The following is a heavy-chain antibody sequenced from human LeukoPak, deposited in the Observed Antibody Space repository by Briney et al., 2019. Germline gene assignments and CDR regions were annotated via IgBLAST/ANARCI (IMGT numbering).Heavy chain of an antibody. Sequence: SETLSLTCAVSGGSISSGGYSWSWIRQPPGKGLGWIGYIYHSGSTYYNPSLKSRVTISVDRSKNQFSLKLSSVTAADTAVYYCARVYDSSGYYHFDYWGQGTLVTVSS. V-gene: IGHV4-30-2*01. CDR3: ARVYDSSGYYHFDY. CDR1: GGSISSGGYS. J-gene: IGHJ4*02. CDR2: IYHSGST. D-gene: IGHD3-22*01.